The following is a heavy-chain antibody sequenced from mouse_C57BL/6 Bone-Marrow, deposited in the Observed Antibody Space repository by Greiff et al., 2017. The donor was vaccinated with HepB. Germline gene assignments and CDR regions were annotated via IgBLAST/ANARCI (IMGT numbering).Heavy chain of an antibody. J-gene: IGHJ1*03. CDR1: GFTFSDYY. CDR2: ISNGGGST. D-gene: IGHD1-1*01. V-gene: IGHV5-12*01. CDR3: ARIPPIYYYGSRIPDWYFDV. Sequence: EVKLVESGGGLVQPGGSLKLSCAASGFTFSDYYMYWVRQTPEKRLEWVAYISNGGGSTYYPDTVKGRFTISRDNAKNTLYLQMSRLQSEDTAMYYCARIPPIYYYGSRIPDWYFDVWGTGTTVTVSS.